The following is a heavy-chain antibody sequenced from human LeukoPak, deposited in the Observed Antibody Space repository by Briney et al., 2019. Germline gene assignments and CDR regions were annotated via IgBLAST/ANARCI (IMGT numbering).Heavy chain of an antibody. CDR1: GFTFSNYA. D-gene: IGHD3-9*01. Sequence: GGSLRLSCAASGFTFSNYAMSWVRQAPGKGLEWVSAITGSGGNTYYADSVKGRFTISRDNSKNTVFLQMNSLGAENTAVYYCAKWGDYDVLTGYYVSDYWGQGTLVTVSS. J-gene: IGHJ4*02. V-gene: IGHV3-23*01. CDR3: AKWGDYDVLTGYYVSDY. CDR2: ITGSGGNT.